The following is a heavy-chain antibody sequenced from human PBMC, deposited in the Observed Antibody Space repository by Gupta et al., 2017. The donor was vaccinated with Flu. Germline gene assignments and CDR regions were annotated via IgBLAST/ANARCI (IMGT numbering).Heavy chain of an antibody. CDR3: AGRLQSGYTWSDYYYYYMDV. J-gene: IGHJ6*03. V-gene: IGHV1-69*06. D-gene: IGHD3-3*01. Sequence: VRQAPGQGLEWMGGIIPIFGTANYAQKFQGRVTITADKSTSTAYMELSSLRSEDTAVYYCAGRLQSGYTWSDYYYYYMDVWGKGTTVTVSS. CDR2: IIPIFGTA.